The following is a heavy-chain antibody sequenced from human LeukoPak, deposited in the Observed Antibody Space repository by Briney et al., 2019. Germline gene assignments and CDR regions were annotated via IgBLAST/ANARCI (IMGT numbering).Heavy chain of an antibody. Sequence: GGSLRLSCAASGFTFSNYGMHWVRQAPGKGLEWVAVISYDGSNKYYADSVKGRFTISRDNSKNTLYLQMNSLRAEDTAVYYCAKDLNWSLVWFGGDVAFDIWGQGTMVTVSS. CDR3: AKDLNWSLVWFGGDVAFDI. CDR1: GFTFSNYG. J-gene: IGHJ3*02. D-gene: IGHD3-10*01. V-gene: IGHV3-30*18. CDR2: ISYDGSNK.